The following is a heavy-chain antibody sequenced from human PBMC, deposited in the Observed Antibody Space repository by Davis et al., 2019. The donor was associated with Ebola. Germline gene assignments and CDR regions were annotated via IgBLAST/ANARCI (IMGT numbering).Heavy chain of an antibody. CDR1: GFTFSSYA. Sequence: MPGGSLRLSCAASGFTFSSYAMSWIRQPPGKGLEWIGEINHSGSTNYNPSLKSRVTISVDTSKNQFSPKLSSVTAADTAVYYCARREVGGIAVFDYWGQGTLVTVSS. CDR2: INHSGST. V-gene: IGHV4-34*01. J-gene: IGHJ4*02. CDR3: ARREVGGIAVFDY. D-gene: IGHD6-19*01.